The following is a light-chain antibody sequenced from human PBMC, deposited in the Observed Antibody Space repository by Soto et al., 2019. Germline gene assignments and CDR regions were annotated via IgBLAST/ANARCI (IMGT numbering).Light chain of an antibody. J-gene: IGKJ2*01. V-gene: IGKV1-39*01. Sequence: DIQMTQSPSSLSASIGDRVTITCRASQRISSYLNWYQQKPGKAPKLLIYAASRLQSGVPSRFSGSGSETDFTLTISSLQPEDFATYYCQQCYSTPRTVGQGTKLEIK. CDR3: QQCYSTPRT. CDR1: QRISSY. CDR2: AAS.